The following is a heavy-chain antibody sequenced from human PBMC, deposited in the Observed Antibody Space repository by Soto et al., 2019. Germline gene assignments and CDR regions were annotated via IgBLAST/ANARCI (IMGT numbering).Heavy chain of an antibody. J-gene: IGHJ6*02. CDR1: EYACRYYW. CDR3: AASIFYYGMDV. Sequence: PVDPLKISCQGSEYACRYYWIVWVRQMPGKGPEWMGIIYPGDSDTKYNPSFQGQVTISADKSITTTYLQWSSLKASDTAIYYCAASIFYYGMDVWGQGTTVTVSS. CDR2: IYPGDSDT. V-gene: IGHV5-51*01.